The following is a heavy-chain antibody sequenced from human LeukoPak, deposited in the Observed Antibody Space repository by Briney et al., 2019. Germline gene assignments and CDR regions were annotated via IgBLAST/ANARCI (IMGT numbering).Heavy chain of an antibody. Sequence: GGSLRLSCVASEFIFDGYWMSWVRQAPGKGLEWVAKINQHGSEKNYGDSVKGRFTISRDNAKNSVYLQMDTLRVEDTAVYYCARGSRPVYDFWAGWTVDYWGRGTLVTVSS. J-gene: IGHJ4*02. D-gene: IGHD3-3*01. CDR2: INQHGSEK. V-gene: IGHV3-7*04. CDR3: ARGSRPVYDFWAGWTVDY. CDR1: EFIFDGYW.